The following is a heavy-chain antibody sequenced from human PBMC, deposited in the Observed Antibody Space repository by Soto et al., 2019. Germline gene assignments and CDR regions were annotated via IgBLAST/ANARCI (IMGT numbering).Heavy chain of an antibody. J-gene: IGHJ6*02. CDR1: GFTFSSYS. CDR3: ARLLHPGNSYYYYYGMDV. D-gene: IGHD3-22*01. V-gene: IGHV3-21*01. Sequence: PGGSLRLSCAASGFTFSSYSMNWVRQAPGKGLEWVSSISSSSSYIYYADSVKGRFTISRDNAKNSLYLQMNSLRAEDTAVYYCARLLHPGNSYYYYYGMDVWGQGTTVTVSS. CDR2: ISSSSSYI.